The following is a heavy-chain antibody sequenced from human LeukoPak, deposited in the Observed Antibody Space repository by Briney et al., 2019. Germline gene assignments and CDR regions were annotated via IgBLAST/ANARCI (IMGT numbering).Heavy chain of an antibody. D-gene: IGHD4-17*01. V-gene: IGHV4-39*01. J-gene: IGHJ4*02. Sequence: SETLSLTCTVSGGSISSSSYYWGWIRQPPGKGLEWIGSIYYSGSTYYNPSLKSRVTISVDTSKNQFSLKLSSVTAADTAVYYCARHLRSGAVDYWGQGTLVTVSS. CDR1: GGSISSSSYY. CDR2: IYYSGST. CDR3: ARHLRSGAVDY.